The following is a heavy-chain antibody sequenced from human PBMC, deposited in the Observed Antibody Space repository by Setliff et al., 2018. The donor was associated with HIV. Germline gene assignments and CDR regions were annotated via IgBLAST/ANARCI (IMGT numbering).Heavy chain of an antibody. CDR3: AKTSVGATGLYAFDI. J-gene: IGHJ3*02. CDR1: GGSISSDNYY. CDR2: IYTSGTT. D-gene: IGHD1-26*01. Sequence: SETLSLTCTVSGGSISSDNYYWSWIRQPAGKGLEWIGHIYTSGTTVYNHSLKSRVAISVDTSRNQFSLRLTSMTAADTAVYYCAKTSVGATGLYAFDIWGQGTMVTVSS. V-gene: IGHV4-61*09.